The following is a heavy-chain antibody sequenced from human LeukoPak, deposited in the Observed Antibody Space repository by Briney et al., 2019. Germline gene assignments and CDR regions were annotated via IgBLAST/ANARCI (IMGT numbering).Heavy chain of an antibody. CDR2: LNPSRGTT. CDR3: ARDATRGIGGSYDLDF. V-gene: IGHV1-46*01. J-gene: IGHJ4*02. D-gene: IGHD3-16*01. CDR1: GYNFSSYY. Sequence: ASVKVSCKASGYNFSSYYIQWVRQDPGQGLEWMGLLNPSRGTTAYAPKFQGGVTMTRDTSSNTVYMELRGLRSDDTAIYHCARDATRGIGGSYDLDFWGQGSLVTVSS.